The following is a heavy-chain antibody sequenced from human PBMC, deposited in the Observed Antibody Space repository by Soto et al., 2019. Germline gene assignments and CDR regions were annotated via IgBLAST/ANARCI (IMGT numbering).Heavy chain of an antibody. CDR2: IYTSGST. V-gene: IGHV4-4*07. J-gene: IGHJ5*02. CDR1: GGSISSYY. Sequence: SETLSLTCTVSGGSISSYYWSWIRQPAGKGLEWIGRIYTSGSTNYNPSLKSRVTMSVDTSKNQFSLKLSSVTAADTAVYYCARGYSSSPEVWFEPWGQGTLVTVS. D-gene: IGHD6-13*01. CDR3: ARGYSSSPEVWFEP.